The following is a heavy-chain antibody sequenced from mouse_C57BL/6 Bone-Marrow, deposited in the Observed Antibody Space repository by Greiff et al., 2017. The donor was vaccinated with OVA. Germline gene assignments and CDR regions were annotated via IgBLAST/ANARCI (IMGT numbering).Heavy chain of an antibody. Sequence: QVQLKQPGAELVKPGASVKLSCKASGYTFTSYWMHWVKQRPGQGLEWIGMIHPNSGSTNYNEKFKSKATLTVDKSSSTAYMQLSSLTSEDSAVYYCARYIRSWGQGTLVTVSA. CDR2: IHPNSGST. D-gene: IGHD1-1*01. CDR1: GYTFTSYW. J-gene: IGHJ3*01. CDR3: ARYIRS. V-gene: IGHV1-64*01.